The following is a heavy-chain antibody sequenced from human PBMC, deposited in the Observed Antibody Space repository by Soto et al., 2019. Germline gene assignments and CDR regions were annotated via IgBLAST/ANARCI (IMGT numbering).Heavy chain of an antibody. CDR3: AKDRWRQPQGGFGMDV. CDR2: ISDDGSKK. J-gene: IGHJ6*01. CDR1: GFTFSTYG. D-gene: IGHD5-18*01. Sequence: QVQLVESGGGVVQPGRSLRLSCAASGFTFSTYGMHWVRQAPGKGLEWVAVISDDGSKKYYADSVKGRFTISRDNSKNTLYLQMNSQRVEDTAVYYCAKDRWRQPQGGFGMDVWGKGPRSPSPQ. V-gene: IGHV3-30*18.